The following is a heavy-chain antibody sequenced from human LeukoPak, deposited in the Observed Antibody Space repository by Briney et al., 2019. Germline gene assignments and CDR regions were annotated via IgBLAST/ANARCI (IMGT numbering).Heavy chain of an antibody. CDR3: ARTGREPFDY. D-gene: IGHD1-14*01. V-gene: IGHV4-59*01. CDR2: IYYSGST. J-gene: IGHJ4*02. Sequence: SETLSRTCTVSGGSISSYYWSWIRQPPGKGLEWIGYIYYSGSTNYNPPLKSRVTISVDTSKNQFSLKLSSVTAADTAVCYCARTGREPFDYWGQGTLVTVSS. CDR1: GGSISSYY.